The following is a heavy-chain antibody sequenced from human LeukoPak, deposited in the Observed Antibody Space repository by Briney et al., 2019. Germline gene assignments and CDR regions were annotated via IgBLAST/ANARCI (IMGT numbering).Heavy chain of an antibody. Sequence: SETLSLTCTVSGGSISSYYWSWIRQPPGKGLEWIGYIYYSGSTNYNPSLKSRVTISVDASKNQFSLKLSSVTAADTAVYYCARGTVIAVAAFDCWGQGTLVTVSS. CDR2: IYYSGST. J-gene: IGHJ4*02. D-gene: IGHD6-19*01. CDR3: ARGTVIAVAAFDC. CDR1: GGSISSYY. V-gene: IGHV4-59*01.